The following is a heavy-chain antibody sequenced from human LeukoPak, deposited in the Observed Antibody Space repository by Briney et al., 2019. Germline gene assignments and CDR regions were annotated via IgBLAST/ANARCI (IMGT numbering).Heavy chain of an antibody. J-gene: IGHJ4*02. CDR3: ARPRGPFTIFGVVPFDY. V-gene: IGHV3-30*04. D-gene: IGHD3-3*01. CDR1: GFIFSSYA. Sequence: GGSLRLSCAASGFIFSSYAMGWVRQAPGKGLEWVAVISYDGSNKYYADSVKGRFTISRDNSKNTLYLQMNSLRAEDTAVYYCARPRGPFTIFGVVPFDYWGQGTLVTVSS. CDR2: ISYDGSNK.